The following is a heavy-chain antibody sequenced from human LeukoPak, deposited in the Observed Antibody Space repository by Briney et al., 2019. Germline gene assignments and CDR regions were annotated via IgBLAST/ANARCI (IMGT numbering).Heavy chain of an antibody. Sequence: PGGSLRLSCAASGFTFISYGMHWVRQAPGKGLEWVAFIRYDGSNKYYADSVKGRFTISIDNSKNTLYLQMNSLRAEDTAVYYCAKDLWFGELLYAFDIWGQGTLVTVSS. CDR1: GFTFISYG. D-gene: IGHD3-10*01. CDR2: IRYDGSNK. V-gene: IGHV3-30*02. CDR3: AKDLWFGELLYAFDI. J-gene: IGHJ3*02.